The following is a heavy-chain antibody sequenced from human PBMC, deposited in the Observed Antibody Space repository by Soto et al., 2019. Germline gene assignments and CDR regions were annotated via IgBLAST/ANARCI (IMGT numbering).Heavy chain of an antibody. Sequence: QVQLVQSGAEVKKPGASVKVSCKASGYTPTSYAMHWVRQAPGQRLEWMGWINAGNGNTKYSQKFQGRVTITRDTSASTAYMELSSLRSEDTAVYYCATARFEYSSSWKPWDYWGQGTLVTVSS. CDR2: INAGNGNT. CDR1: GYTPTSYA. CDR3: ATARFEYSSSWKPWDY. V-gene: IGHV1-3*01. J-gene: IGHJ4*02. D-gene: IGHD6-13*01.